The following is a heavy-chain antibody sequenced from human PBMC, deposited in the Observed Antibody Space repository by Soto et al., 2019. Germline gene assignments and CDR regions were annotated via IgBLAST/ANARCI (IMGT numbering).Heavy chain of an antibody. CDR1: GFTVSSNY. D-gene: IGHD3-22*01. J-gene: IGHJ3*02. V-gene: IGHV3-53*01. CDR3: ARNYDSTAGAAFDI. CDR2: IYSGGST. Sequence: EVQLVESGGGLIQPGGSLKLSCAASGFTVSSNYMSWVRQAPGKGLEWVSVIYSGGSTYYADSVKGRFTISTDNSKNTLDLQMTTLRAEDTAVYYCARNYDSTAGAAFDIWGQGTMVTVSS.